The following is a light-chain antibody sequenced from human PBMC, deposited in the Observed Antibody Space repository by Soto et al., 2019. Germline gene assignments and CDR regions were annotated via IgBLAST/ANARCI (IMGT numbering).Light chain of an antibody. Sequence: EIVLTQSPGTLSLSPGERATLSCRASQSVSSSYLAWYQQKPGQAPRLLIHGASSRATGIPDRFSGSVSGTDFTLTISRLEPEDFEVYYCQQYGSSPPITFGQGTRLEIK. V-gene: IGKV3-20*01. CDR2: GAS. J-gene: IGKJ5*01. CDR3: QQYGSSPPIT. CDR1: QSVSSSY.